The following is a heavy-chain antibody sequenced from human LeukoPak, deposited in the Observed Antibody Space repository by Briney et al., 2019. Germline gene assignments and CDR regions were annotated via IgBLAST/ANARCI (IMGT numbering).Heavy chain of an antibody. J-gene: IGHJ6*03. Sequence: GGSLRLSCAASGFTFSSYSMNWVRQAPGKGLEWVSSISSSSSYIYYADSVKGRFTISRDNAKNSLYLQMNSLRAEDTAVYYCARAPQWFGEFPRDPYYYYMDVWGKGTTVTVSS. CDR3: ARAPQWFGEFPRDPYYYYMDV. D-gene: IGHD3-10*01. V-gene: IGHV3-21*01. CDR2: ISSSSSYI. CDR1: GFTFSSYS.